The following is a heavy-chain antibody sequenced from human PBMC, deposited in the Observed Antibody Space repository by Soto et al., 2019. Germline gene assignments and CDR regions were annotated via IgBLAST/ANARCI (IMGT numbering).Heavy chain of an antibody. CDR3: ARTPFDRLRRFDP. V-gene: IGHV4-61*01. CDR2: IYYSGNT. J-gene: IGHJ5*02. Sequence: QVQLQESGPGLVKPSETLSLTCTVSGGSVRSGSHYWSWIRQPPGKGLEWIGYIYYSGNTNYNPSLNSRVTLSVDTAKNQFSLKLSSVTAADTAVYYCARTPFDRLRRFDPRGQGTLVTVSS. CDR1: GGSVRSGSHY. D-gene: IGHD5-12*01.